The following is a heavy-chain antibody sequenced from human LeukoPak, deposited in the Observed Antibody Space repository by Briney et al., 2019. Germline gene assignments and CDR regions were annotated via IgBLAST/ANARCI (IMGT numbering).Heavy chain of an antibody. Sequence: GASVKVSCKASGGTFSSYAISWVRQAPGQGLEWMGWISAYNGDTNYAQKLQGRVTMTTDTSTSTAYMELRSLRSDDTAVYYCARDPYYYDSSGYYQADAFDIWGQGTMVTVSS. J-gene: IGHJ3*02. CDR1: GGTFSSYA. D-gene: IGHD3-22*01. CDR2: ISAYNGDT. CDR3: ARDPYYYDSSGYYQADAFDI. V-gene: IGHV1-18*01.